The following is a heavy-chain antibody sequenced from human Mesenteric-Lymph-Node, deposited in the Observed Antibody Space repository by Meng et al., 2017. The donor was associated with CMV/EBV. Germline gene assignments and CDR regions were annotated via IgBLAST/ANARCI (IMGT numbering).Heavy chain of an antibody. CDR2: ISSRGNSI. Sequence: GGSLRLSCAASGFDFSTYSMNWVRQAPGKGLEWVSYISSRGNSIYYADSVKGRFTISRDNSKNTLYLQMNSLRAEDTAVYYYARSDSGLDPWGQGTLVTVSS. J-gene: IGHJ5*02. D-gene: IGHD2-15*01. CDR1: GFDFSTYS. V-gene: IGHV3-48*01. CDR3: ARSDSGLDP.